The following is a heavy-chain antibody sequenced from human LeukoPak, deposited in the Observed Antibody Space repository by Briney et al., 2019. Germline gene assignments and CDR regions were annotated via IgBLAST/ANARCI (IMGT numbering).Heavy chain of an antibody. CDR2: IYNSGSG. Sequence: SETPSLTCAVSGGFISSSSYYWAWVRQPPGKGLEWIGSIYNSGSGYYNPSLRSRVTISVDTSKNQFSLKLSSVTAADTALYYCARHVNYGSGFYMDVWGKGTTVTISS. V-gene: IGHV4-39*01. CDR1: GGFISSSSYY. CDR3: ARHVNYGSGFYMDV. D-gene: IGHD3-10*01. J-gene: IGHJ6*03.